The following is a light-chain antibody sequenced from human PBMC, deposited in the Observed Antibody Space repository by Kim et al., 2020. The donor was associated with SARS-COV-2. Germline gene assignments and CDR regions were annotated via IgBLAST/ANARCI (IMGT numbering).Light chain of an antibody. CDR2: GAS. V-gene: IGKV3-15*01. Sequence: SVSPGERATRSCRASQSVSTILAWYQQKPGQAPRLLIYGASTRATGVPTGFSGSGSGTEFTLTISSLQSEDFAVYYCQQYNTWPYTFGQGTKLEI. CDR3: QQYNTWPYT. J-gene: IGKJ2*01. CDR1: QSVSTI.